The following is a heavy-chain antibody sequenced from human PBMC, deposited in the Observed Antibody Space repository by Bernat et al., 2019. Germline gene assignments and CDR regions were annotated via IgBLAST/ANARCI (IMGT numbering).Heavy chain of an antibody. Sequence: EVQLLESGGGLVQPGGSLRLSCAASGFTFSSYAMSWVRQAPGKGLEWVSAISGSGGSTYDADSVKGRFTIARDNSKTTLYLQMNSLRAEDTAVYYCAKIPNPTVTSPHDYWGQGTLVTVSS. D-gene: IGHD4-17*01. J-gene: IGHJ4*02. CDR3: AKIPNPTVTSPHDY. V-gene: IGHV3-23*01. CDR1: GFTFSSYA. CDR2: ISGSGGST.